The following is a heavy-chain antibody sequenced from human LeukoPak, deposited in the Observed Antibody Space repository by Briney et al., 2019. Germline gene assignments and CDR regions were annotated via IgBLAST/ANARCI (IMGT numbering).Heavy chain of an antibody. Sequence: PGGSLRLSCAASGFTFDDYAMHWVRQAPGKGLEWVSGISWNSGSIGYADSVKGRFTISRDNSKNTLYLQMNSLRAEDTAVYYCAKDRIAVAGNLDYWGQGTLVTVSS. J-gene: IGHJ4*02. D-gene: IGHD6-19*01. CDR3: AKDRIAVAGNLDY. V-gene: IGHV3-9*01. CDR2: ISWNSGSI. CDR1: GFTFDDYA.